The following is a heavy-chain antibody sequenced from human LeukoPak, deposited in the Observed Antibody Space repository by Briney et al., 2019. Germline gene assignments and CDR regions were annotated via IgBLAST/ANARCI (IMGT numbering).Heavy chain of an antibody. CDR2: IWSNGTNK. Sequence: PGGSLRLSCAASGFTFSHYGMHWVRQAPGKGLEWVAVIWSNGTNKFYSDSVKGRFTIYRDDSQNRVYLQKNSLRAEDTALYYCAKDAQRGFDYSNSLEYWGQGALVTVSS. D-gene: IGHD4-11*01. J-gene: IGHJ4*02. CDR3: AKDAQRGFDYSNSLEY. V-gene: IGHV3-33*06. CDR1: GFTFSHYG.